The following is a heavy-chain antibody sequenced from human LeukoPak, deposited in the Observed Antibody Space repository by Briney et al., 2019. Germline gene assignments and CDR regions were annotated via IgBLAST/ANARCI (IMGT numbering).Heavy chain of an antibody. D-gene: IGHD6-6*01. CDR2: IYYSGST. CDR1: GGSISSYY. Sequence: SETLSLTCTVSGGSISSYYWSWIRQPPGKGLEWIGYIYYSGSTNYNPSLKSRVTISVDTSKNQFSLKLSSVTAADTAVYYCASSGSSGYYYYMDVWGKGATVTVSS. V-gene: IGHV4-59*01. CDR3: ASSGSSGYYYYMDV. J-gene: IGHJ6*03.